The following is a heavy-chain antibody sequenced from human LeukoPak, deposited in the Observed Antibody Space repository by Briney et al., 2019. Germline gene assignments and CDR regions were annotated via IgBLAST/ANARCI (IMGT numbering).Heavy chain of an antibody. J-gene: IGHJ4*02. CDR3: AKFGLPYDFWSGYFYY. Sequence: GGSLRLSCAASGFTFSSYAMSWVRQAPGKGLEWVSAISGSGGSTYYAGSVKGRFTISRDNSRKSLYLQMTSLTAEDTAVYYCAKFGLPYDFWSGYFYYWGQGTLVTVSS. CDR1: GFTFSSYA. D-gene: IGHD3-3*01. V-gene: IGHV3-23*01. CDR2: ISGSGGST.